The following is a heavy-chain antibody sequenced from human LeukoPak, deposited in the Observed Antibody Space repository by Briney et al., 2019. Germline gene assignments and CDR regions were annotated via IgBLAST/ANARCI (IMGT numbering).Heavy chain of an antibody. Sequence: ASVKVSCKVSGYTLTELSMHWVRQAPGKGLEWIGGFDPEDGETIYAQKFQGRVTMTEDTSTDTAYMELSSLRSEDTAVYYCATDSPYSSGWSPQDYWGQGTLVTVSS. D-gene: IGHD6-19*01. CDR1: GYTLTELS. J-gene: IGHJ4*02. V-gene: IGHV1-24*01. CDR3: ATDSPYSSGWSPQDY. CDR2: FDPEDGET.